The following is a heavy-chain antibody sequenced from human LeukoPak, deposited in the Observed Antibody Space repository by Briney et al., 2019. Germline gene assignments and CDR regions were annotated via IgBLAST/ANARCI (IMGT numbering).Heavy chain of an antibody. V-gene: IGHV4-34*01. CDR1: GGSISSSY. CDR3: ARVIDYDISGYYLGY. CDR2: INDSGST. Sequence: SETLSLTCTVSGGSISSSYWSWIRQPPGKGLEWIGEINDSGSTSCSPSLKSRVSISVDTSKNQFSLKLSSVTAADTAVYYCARVIDYDISGYYLGYWGQGNRVTVSS. D-gene: IGHD3-22*01. J-gene: IGHJ4*02.